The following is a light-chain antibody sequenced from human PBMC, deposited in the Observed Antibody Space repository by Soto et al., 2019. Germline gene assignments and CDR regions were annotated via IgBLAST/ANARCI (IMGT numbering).Light chain of an antibody. Sequence: ELALTQSQGTLSLSPGESAPLSCRASQSVSSSHLAWYQHKPGQAPRLLIYAASSRATGIPDRFSGSGSGTDFTLTISRLEPEDFAVYYCQQYGSSLPITFGQGTKVDIK. CDR2: AAS. CDR1: QSVSSSH. CDR3: QQYGSSLPIT. J-gene: IGKJ1*01. V-gene: IGKV3-20*01.